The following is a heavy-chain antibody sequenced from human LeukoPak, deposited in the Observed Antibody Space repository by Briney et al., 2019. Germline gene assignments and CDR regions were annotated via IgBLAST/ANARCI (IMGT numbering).Heavy chain of an antibody. CDR3: ARHSNWNYPGGVDY. V-gene: IGHV4-39*01. CDR2: IYYSGST. Sequence: SETLSLTCTVSGGSISSYYWGWIRQPPGKGLEWIGTIYYSGSTYYNPSLKSQITISVDTSKNQFSLKLSSVTATDTAVYYCARHSNWNYPGGVDYWGQGTLVTVSS. J-gene: IGHJ4*02. D-gene: IGHD1-7*01. CDR1: GGSISSYY.